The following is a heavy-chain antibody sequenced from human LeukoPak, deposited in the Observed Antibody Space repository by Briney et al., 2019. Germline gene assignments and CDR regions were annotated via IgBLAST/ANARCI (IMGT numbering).Heavy chain of an antibody. D-gene: IGHD6-19*01. J-gene: IGHJ3*02. CDR2: ISAYNGNT. CDR1: GYTFTSYG. CDR3: ASPSGWSVDAAFDI. V-gene: IGHV1-18*01. Sequence: ASVKVSCTASGYTFTSYGISWVRQAPGQGLEWMGWISAYNGNTNYAQKLQGRVTMTTDTSTSTAYMELRSLRSDDTAVYYCASPSGWSVDAAFDIWGQGTMVTVSS.